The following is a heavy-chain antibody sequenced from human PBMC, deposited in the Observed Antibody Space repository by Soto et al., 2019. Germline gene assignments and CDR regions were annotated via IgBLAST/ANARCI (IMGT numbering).Heavy chain of an antibody. V-gene: IGHV3-23*01. Sequence: EVKLLDSGGGLVQPGGSLRLSCVASGFTSSSCAMRWVRQAPGKGLEWVSGISASGGSTYYADSVKGRFTISRDNSKNTLYLQTNSLRAAHTPVHYSAPTSRGTGRYCFHDSGQGALV. CDR1: GFTSSSCA. CDR3: APTSRGTGRYCFHD. J-gene: IGHJ4*02. CDR2: ISASGGST. D-gene: IGHD2-2*01.